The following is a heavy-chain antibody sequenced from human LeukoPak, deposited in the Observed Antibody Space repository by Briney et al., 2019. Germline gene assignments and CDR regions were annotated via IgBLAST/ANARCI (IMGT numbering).Heavy chain of an antibody. CDR3: ATSGEVVVAATRRYDAFDI. V-gene: IGHV1-24*01. CDR1: GYTLTELS. Sequence: PGASVKVSCKVSGYTLTELSMHWVRQAPGKGLEWMGGFDPEDGETIYAQKFQGRVTMTEDTSTDTAYMGLSSLRSEDTAVYYCATSGEVVVAATRRYDAFDIWGQGTMVTVSS. J-gene: IGHJ3*02. D-gene: IGHD2-15*01. CDR2: FDPEDGET.